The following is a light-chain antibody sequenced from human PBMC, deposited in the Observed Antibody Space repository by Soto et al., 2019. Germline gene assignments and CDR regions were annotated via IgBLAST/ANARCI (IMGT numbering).Light chain of an antibody. V-gene: IGLV2-14*01. Sequence: QSVLTQPASVSGSPGQSITISCTGTSSDVGGYNYVSWYQQHPGKAPKLMIYEVSNRPSGVSNRFSGSKSGNTASLTISGLQAEDEADYYCSSYTAINTVTFGGGTKLTVL. J-gene: IGLJ2*01. CDR1: SSDVGGYNY. CDR3: SSYTAINTVT. CDR2: EVS.